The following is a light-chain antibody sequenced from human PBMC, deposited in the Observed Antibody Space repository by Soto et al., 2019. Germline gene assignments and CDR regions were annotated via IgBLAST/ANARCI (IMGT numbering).Light chain of an antibody. J-gene: IGKJ1*01. CDR2: GAS. Sequence: EIVLTQSPGTLSLSPGERATLSCRASQSVSSSYLAWYQQKPGQAPRLLIYGASRRATGIPDRFSGSGSGTNFPLTIRRLEPEDFAVYYCQQYGRSPRTFGQGTKVDI. CDR1: QSVSSSY. CDR3: QQYGRSPRT. V-gene: IGKV3-20*01.